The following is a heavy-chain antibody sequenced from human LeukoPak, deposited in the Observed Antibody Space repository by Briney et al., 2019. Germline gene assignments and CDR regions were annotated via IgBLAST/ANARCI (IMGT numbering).Heavy chain of an antibody. CDR2: IYHSGST. CDR3: ASSPSSHYYGSGSYPNWFDP. Sequence: GSLRLSCAASGFTFSHNWMSWVRQPPGKGLEWIGEIYHSGSTNYNPSLKSRVTISVDKSKNQFSLKLSSVTAADTAVYYCASSPSSHYYGSGSYPNWFDPWGQGTLVTVSS. CDR1: GFTFSHNW. V-gene: IGHV4-4*02. J-gene: IGHJ5*02. D-gene: IGHD3-10*01.